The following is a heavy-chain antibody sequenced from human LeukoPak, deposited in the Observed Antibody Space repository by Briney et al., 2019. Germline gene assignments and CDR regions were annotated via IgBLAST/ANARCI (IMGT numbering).Heavy chain of an antibody. CDR2: ISSSGGST. V-gene: IGHV3-23*01. Sequence: PGGSLRLSCAASGFTFSTCAMSWVRQAAGKGLEWVSTISSSGGSTYYADSVKGRFTISKDSSKTILYLQMNSLRAEDAAVYFCAKGSAAGRPYYFDYWGQGTLVTVSS. CDR3: AKGSAAGRPYYFDY. J-gene: IGHJ4*02. D-gene: IGHD6-25*01. CDR1: GFTFSTCA.